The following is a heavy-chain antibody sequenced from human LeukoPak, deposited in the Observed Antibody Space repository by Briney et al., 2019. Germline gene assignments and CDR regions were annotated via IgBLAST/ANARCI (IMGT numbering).Heavy chain of an antibody. J-gene: IGHJ4*02. Sequence: PGRSLRLSCAASGFIFDDYAIHWVRQAPGKGLEWVSGISWNSGSIAYADSVKGRFTISRDNAKNSLYLQMNSLRAEDTAVYYCARDGSIFGVVIIPPDYWGQGTLVTVSS. D-gene: IGHD3-3*02. CDR2: ISWNSGSI. CDR1: GFIFDDYA. V-gene: IGHV3-9*01. CDR3: ARDGSIFGVVIIPPDY.